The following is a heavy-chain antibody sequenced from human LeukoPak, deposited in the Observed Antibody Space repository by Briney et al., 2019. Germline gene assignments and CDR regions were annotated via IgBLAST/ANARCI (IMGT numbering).Heavy chain of an antibody. CDR1: GXSFGSFV. J-gene: IGHJ4*02. CDR2: ISGGGGGT. CDR3: AKDDLRFSPD. D-gene: IGHD3-3*01. V-gene: IGHV3-23*01. Sequence: PGGSLRLSCVASGXSFGSFVMSWVRQAPGKGLQWVSAISGGGGGTYYADSVKGPFTISRDNFKNTLYLQMNSLRAEDTAIYYCAKDDLRFSPDWGQGTLVTVSS.